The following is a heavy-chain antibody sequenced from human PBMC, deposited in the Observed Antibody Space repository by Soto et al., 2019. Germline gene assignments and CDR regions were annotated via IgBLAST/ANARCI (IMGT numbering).Heavy chain of an antibody. D-gene: IGHD5-12*01. CDR2: ISGSGGST. V-gene: IGHV3-23*01. J-gene: IGHJ4*02. Sequence: GGSLRLSCAASGFTFSSYAMSWVRQAPGKGLEWVSAISGSGGSTYYADAVKGRFTISRDNSKNTLYLQMNSLRAEDTAVYYCARGRWLQFPLDYWGQGTLVTVSP. CDR1: GFTFSSYA. CDR3: ARGRWLQFPLDY.